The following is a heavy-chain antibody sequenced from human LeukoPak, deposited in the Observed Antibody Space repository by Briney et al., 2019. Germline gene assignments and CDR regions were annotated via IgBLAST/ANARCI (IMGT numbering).Heavy chain of an antibody. V-gene: IGHV3-23*01. CDR3: AKTYRWFGESIYFFDS. D-gene: IGHD3-10*01. CDR2: VSDSGSNT. J-gene: IGHJ4*02. CDR1: GFTFSSYA. Sequence: PGGSLRLSCSASGFTFSSYAMSWVRQAPGKGLEWVSSVSDSGSNTYYAASVKGRFTISRDNSENTLYLQMNSLRAGDTAVYYCAKTYRWFGESIYFFDSWGQGTLVTVSS.